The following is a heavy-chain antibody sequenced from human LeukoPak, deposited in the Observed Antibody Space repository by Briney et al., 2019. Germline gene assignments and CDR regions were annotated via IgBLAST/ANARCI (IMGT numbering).Heavy chain of an antibody. J-gene: IGHJ5*02. CDR2: ISAYNGNT. CDR3: ARTYYDFWSGSQHWFDP. V-gene: IGHV1-18*01. Sequence: ASVKVSCKASGYTFTSYGISWVRQAPGQGLEWMGWISAYNGNTNYAQKLQGRVTMTTDTSTSTAYMELRSLRSDDTAVYYCARTYYDFWSGSQHWFDPWGQGTLVTVSS. CDR1: GYTFTSYG. D-gene: IGHD3-3*01.